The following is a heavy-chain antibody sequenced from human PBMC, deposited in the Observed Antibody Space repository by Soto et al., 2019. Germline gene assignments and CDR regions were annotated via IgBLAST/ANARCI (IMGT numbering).Heavy chain of an antibody. V-gene: IGHV1-18*01. D-gene: IGHD2-15*01. Sequence: ASVKVSCKASGYTFTSYGISWVRQAPGQGLEWMGWISAYNGNTNYAQKFQGRVTMTTDTSTSTAYMELRSLRSDDTAVYYCARGLGYCSGGSCFPGYYFDYWGQGTLVTVSS. CDR1: GYTFTSYG. CDR2: ISAYNGNT. J-gene: IGHJ4*02. CDR3: ARGLGYCSGGSCFPGYYFDY.